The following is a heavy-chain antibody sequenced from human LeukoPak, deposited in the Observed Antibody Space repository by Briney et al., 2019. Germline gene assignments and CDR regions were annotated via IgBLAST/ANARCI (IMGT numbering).Heavy chain of an antibody. V-gene: IGHV3-9*01. CDR2: ISWNSGSI. J-gene: IGHJ4*02. CDR1: GFTFDDYA. CDR3: AKSRVVVITTGIDY. D-gene: IGHD3-22*01. Sequence: PGRSLRLSCAASGFTFDDYAMHWVRQAQGKGLEWVSGISWNSGSIGYADSVKGRFTISRENSKNTLYLEMNSLRAEDTAVYYWAKSRVVVITTGIDYWGEGTLVTVSS.